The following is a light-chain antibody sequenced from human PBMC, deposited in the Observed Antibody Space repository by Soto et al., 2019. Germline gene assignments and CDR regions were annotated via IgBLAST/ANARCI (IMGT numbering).Light chain of an antibody. CDR2: AAS. Sequence: DIQLTQSPSFLSASAGDRVTISCQASQGISSYLAWYQQKPGKAPKLLIYAASTLQSGVPSRFSGSESGTEFTLTISSLQPEDFATYYCQQLNNYPFTFGPGTKVDIK. J-gene: IGKJ3*01. CDR3: QQLNNYPFT. V-gene: IGKV1-9*01. CDR1: QGISSY.